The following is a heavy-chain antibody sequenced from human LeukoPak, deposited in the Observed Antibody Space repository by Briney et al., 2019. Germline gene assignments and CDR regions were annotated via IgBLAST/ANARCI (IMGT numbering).Heavy chain of an antibody. CDR2: IIPIFGTA. J-gene: IGHJ4*02. V-gene: IGHV1-69*13. Sequence: SVKVSCKASGGTFSSYAISWVRQAPGQGLEWMGGIIPIFGTANYAQKFQGRVTITADESTSTAYMELSSLRSEDAAVYYCAIGGAAAGPPDGLGWGQGTLVTVSS. D-gene: IGHD6-13*01. CDR3: AIGGAAAGPPDGLG. CDR1: GGTFSSYA.